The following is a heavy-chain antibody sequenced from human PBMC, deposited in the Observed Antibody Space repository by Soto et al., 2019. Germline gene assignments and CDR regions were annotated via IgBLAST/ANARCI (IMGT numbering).Heavy chain of an antibody. CDR2: INWNGGST. CDR3: ARAIDYGDYGGEEQYYFDY. CDR1: GFTFDDYG. D-gene: IGHD4-17*01. J-gene: IGHJ4*02. Sequence: GGSLRLSCAASGFTFDDYGMSWVRQAPGKGLEWVSGINWNGGSTGYADSVKGRFTISRDNAKNSLYLQMNSLRAEDTALYHCARAIDYGDYGGEEQYYFDYWGQGTLVTVSS. V-gene: IGHV3-20*01.